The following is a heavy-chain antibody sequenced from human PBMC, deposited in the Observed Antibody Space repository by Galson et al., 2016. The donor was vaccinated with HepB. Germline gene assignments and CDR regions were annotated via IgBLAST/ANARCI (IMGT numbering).Heavy chain of an antibody. CDR3: ARGMYYYDSSGYPGPFDY. CDR1: GFTFSSYA. D-gene: IGHD3-22*01. CDR2: ISGGGGST. J-gene: IGHJ4*02. Sequence: SLRLSCAASGFTFSSYAMSWVRQAPGKGLEWVSAISGGGGSTFYADSVKGRFTISRDNSKNTAYLQMNSLRAEDTAVYYCARGMYYYDSSGYPGPFDYWGQGTLVTVSS. V-gene: IGHV3-23*01.